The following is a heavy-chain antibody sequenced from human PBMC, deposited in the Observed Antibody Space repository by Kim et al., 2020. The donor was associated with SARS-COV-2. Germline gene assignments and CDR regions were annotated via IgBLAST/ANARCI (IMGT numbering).Heavy chain of an antibody. V-gene: IGHV7-4-1*02. D-gene: IGHD6-13*01. CDR2: INTNTGNP. CDR1: GYTFTSYA. Sequence: ASVKVSCKASGYTFTSYAMNWVRQAPGQGLEWMGWINTNTGNPTYAQGFTGRFVFSLDTSVSTAYLQISSLKAEDTAVYYCVALYQYSSSWYPITWGQGTLVTVSS. CDR3: VALYQYSSSWYPIT. J-gene: IGHJ4*02.